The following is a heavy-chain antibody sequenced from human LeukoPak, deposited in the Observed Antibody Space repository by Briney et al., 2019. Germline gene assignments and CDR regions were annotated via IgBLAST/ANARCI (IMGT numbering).Heavy chain of an antibody. J-gene: IGHJ4*02. D-gene: IGHD2-15*01. Sequence: GGSLRLSCAASGFTFNSYAMSWVRQAPGKGLEWVAATSSSDAGTYHADSVRGRFTISRDNSKNTLYLQMNSLRAEDTAVYYCAKCSGGSCYSGEGDFDYWGQGTLVTVSS. V-gene: IGHV3-23*01. CDR1: GFTFNSYA. CDR3: AKCSGGSCYSGEGDFDY. CDR2: TSSSDAGT.